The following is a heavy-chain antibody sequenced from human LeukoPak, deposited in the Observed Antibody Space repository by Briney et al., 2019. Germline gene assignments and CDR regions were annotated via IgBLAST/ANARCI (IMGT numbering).Heavy chain of an antibody. V-gene: IGHV4-34*01. CDR2: IKHSGST. CDR3: AREFVDYDFWSGYYTQYYFDY. D-gene: IGHD3-3*01. Sequence: SETLSLTCAVSGGSFSGYYWSWIRQPPGKGLEWMGEIKHSGSTNYNPDPKSRVTISVDPSKNQFSLKLSSVTAAVTAVYYCAREFVDYDFWSGYYTQYYFDYWGQGTLVTVSS. CDR1: GGSFSGYY. J-gene: IGHJ4*02.